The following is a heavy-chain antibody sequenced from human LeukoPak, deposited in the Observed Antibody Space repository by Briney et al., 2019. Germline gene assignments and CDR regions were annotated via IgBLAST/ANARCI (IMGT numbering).Heavy chain of an antibody. J-gene: IGHJ4*02. CDR2: ISSSSITI. Sequence: GGSLRLSCAASGFTFSNYAMSWVRQAPGKGLEWVSFISSSSITIYYADSVKGRFTISRDDAEKSLYLQMNSLRAEDTAVYYCARDRGGSYSAIDYWGQGTLVTVSS. CDR1: GFTFSNYA. D-gene: IGHD2-15*01. CDR3: ARDRGGSYSAIDY. V-gene: IGHV3-48*04.